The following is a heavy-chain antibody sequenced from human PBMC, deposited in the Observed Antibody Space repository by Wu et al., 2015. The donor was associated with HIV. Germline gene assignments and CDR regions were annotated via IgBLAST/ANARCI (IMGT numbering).Heavy chain of an antibody. D-gene: IGHD3-10*01. CDR3: ARDELFRVDDAFDM. Sequence: QVQLVQSGAELTKPGASVKVSCKASGYTFTDYFIHWVRQAPGQGLEWMGWTNLNTGGTNYAPKFQGRVTMTRDTSISTAYIELSRLTSDDTALYYCARDELFRVDDAFDMWGQGTLVTVSS. CDR2: TNLNTGGT. J-gene: IGHJ3*02. V-gene: IGHV1-2*02. CDR1: GYTFTDYF.